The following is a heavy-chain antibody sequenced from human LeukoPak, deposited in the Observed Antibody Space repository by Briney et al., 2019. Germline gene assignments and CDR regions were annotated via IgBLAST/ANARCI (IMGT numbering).Heavy chain of an antibody. CDR2: INSDGINT. CDR1: GFTFSSHG. Sequence: GGTLRLSCAASGFTFSSHGMNWVRQAPGKGLEWVSRINSDGINTSYADSVKGRFTISRDNSKNTLYLQMNSLRAEDTAVYYCASEIIFGSFDYWGQGTLVTVSS. CDR3: ASEIIFGSFDY. D-gene: IGHD3-3*01. V-gene: IGHV3-74*01. J-gene: IGHJ4*02.